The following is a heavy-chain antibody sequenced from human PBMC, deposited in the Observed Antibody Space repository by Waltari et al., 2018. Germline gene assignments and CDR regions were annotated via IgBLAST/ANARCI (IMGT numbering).Heavy chain of an antibody. CDR3: ARRASSSWYADY. CDR2: IYYSGST. V-gene: IGHV4-39*01. D-gene: IGHD6-13*01. Sequence: QLQLQESGPGLVKPSETLSLTCTVSGGSISSSSYYWGWIRQPPGKGLEWIGSIYYSGSTSYNPSLKSRVTISVDTSKNQFSLKLSSVTAADTAVYYCARRASSSWYADYWGQGTLVTVSS. CDR1: GGSISSSSYY. J-gene: IGHJ4*02.